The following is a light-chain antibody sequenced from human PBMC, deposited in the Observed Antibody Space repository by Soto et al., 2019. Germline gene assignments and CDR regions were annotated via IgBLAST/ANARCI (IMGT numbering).Light chain of an antibody. CDR2: DAS. CDR1: QSINNW. Sequence: DIQMTQSPSTLSASVGDRVTITCRASQSINNWLAWYQLKPGKAPKLLIYDASTLQSGVPSSFSGSGSGTEFTLTISSLQPDDFATYYCQQYTSYPWTFGQGTKVDIK. V-gene: IGKV1-5*01. CDR3: QQYTSYPWT. J-gene: IGKJ1*01.